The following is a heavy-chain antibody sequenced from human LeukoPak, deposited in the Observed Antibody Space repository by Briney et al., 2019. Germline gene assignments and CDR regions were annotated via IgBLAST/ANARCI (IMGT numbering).Heavy chain of an antibody. Sequence: GGSLRLSCAASGFTFDDYGMSWVRQAPGKGLEWVANIKQDGREKYYVDSVKGRFTIPRDNAKNSLYLQMNSLRAEDRAVYYCAREGRGWAVAGTSAFDIWGQGTMVTVSS. CDR3: AREGRGWAVAGTSAFDI. D-gene: IGHD6-19*01. CDR1: GFTFDDYG. V-gene: IGHV3-7*01. CDR2: IKQDGREK. J-gene: IGHJ3*02.